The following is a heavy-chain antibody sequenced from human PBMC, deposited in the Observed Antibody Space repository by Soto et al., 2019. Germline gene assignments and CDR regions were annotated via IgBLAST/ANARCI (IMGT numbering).Heavy chain of an antibody. J-gene: IGHJ6*02. Sequence: QVQLQELGPGLVKPSETLSLTCTVSGGSINSDYWSWIRQPPEKGLEWIGYVRNSGSTYYNPSLKSRVXXSXDXXKNQFSLKLSSVTAADTGVYYCARDLLSGRYGMDVWGQGTTVTVSS. D-gene: IGHD1-26*01. CDR2: VRNSGST. V-gene: IGHV4-59*01. CDR1: GGSINSDY. CDR3: ARDLLSGRYGMDV.